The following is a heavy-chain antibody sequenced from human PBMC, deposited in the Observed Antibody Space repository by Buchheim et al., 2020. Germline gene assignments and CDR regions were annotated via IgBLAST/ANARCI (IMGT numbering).Heavy chain of an antibody. V-gene: IGHV3-74*02. Sequence: EVQLLVSGGGLVQPGGSLRLSCAAAGSTFSTNWIHWVRQAPGKGLVWVSCINPDGSITNYAASVKGRFTISRDSAKNTVYLQMRSLRAEDTAGYYCGSPSVNHESIIDYWGQGTL. CDR1: GSTFSTNW. D-gene: IGHD6-6*01. J-gene: IGHJ4*02. CDR2: INPDGSIT. CDR3: GSPSVNHESIIDY.